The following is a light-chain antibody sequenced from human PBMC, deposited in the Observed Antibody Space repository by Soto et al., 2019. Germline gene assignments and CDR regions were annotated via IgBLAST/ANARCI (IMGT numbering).Light chain of an antibody. CDR3: QKCDYLPI. CDR2: DAS. J-gene: IGKJ3*01. Sequence: DIQMTQSPSSLSASVGDRVTIICRASQSVSTRLAWYQHKPGKAPKLLIYDASILEAGVPSRFSGSGSGTDFTFTISSLQPEDVATYYCQKCDYLPIFGPGTTVDFK. V-gene: IGKV1-33*01. CDR1: QSVSTR.